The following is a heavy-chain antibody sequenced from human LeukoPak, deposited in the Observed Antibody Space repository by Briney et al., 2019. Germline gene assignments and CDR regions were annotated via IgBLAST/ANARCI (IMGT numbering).Heavy chain of an antibody. V-gene: IGHV1-58*02. J-gene: IGHJ5*01. Sequence: TSVKVSCKASGFTFTSSAMQWVRQARGQRHEWIGWIVVGSGNTNYAQKFQERVTITRDMSTSTAYMELSSLRSEDTAVYYCAAIPGYYYDSSGYSWFDYWGQGTLVTVSS. D-gene: IGHD3-22*01. CDR2: IVVGSGNT. CDR3: AAIPGYYYDSSGYSWFDY. CDR1: GFTFTSSA.